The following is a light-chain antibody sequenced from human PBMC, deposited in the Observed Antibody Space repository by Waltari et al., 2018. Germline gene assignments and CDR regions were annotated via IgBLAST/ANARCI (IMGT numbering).Light chain of an antibody. V-gene: IGLV2-14*03. CDR1: SRDVGDSDW. CDR3: TSYTSRHSLV. Sequence: QSALTQTDSASGSPGQSSTISCAGTSRDVGDSDWVSWYQHHPGKAPKVVIFGVSYRPSVVSNRFSVSKSGNTASLTISGLQAEDEADYYCTSYTSRHSLVFGTGTKVTVL. CDR2: GVS. J-gene: IGLJ1*01.